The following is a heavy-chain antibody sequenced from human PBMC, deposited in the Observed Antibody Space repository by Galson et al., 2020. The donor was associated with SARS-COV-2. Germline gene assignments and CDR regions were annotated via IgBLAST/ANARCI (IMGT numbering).Heavy chain of an antibody. CDR3: ARGHAHYDNSGYLTGWFDP. CDR2: IIPFLGTP. Sequence: SVKVSCKASGGTFSNYAISWVRQAPGQGLEWMGGIIPFLGTPNYAQKFQDRVTITTDESTSTAYMQLNSLRSDDTAVYYCARGHAHYDNSGYLTGWFDPWGQGTLVTVSS. D-gene: IGHD3-22*01. V-gene: IGHV1-69*05. J-gene: IGHJ5*02. CDR1: GGTFSNYA.